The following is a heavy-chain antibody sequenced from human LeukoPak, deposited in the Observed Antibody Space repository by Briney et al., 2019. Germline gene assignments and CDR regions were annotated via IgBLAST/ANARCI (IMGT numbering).Heavy chain of an antibody. Sequence: GSLRLSCAASGFTFSTYNMNWVRQAPGKGLEWIGYIYYSGSTNYNPSLKSRVTISVDTSKNQFSLKLSSVTAADTAVYYCARDSSSLDYWGQGTLVTVSS. J-gene: IGHJ4*02. CDR2: IYYSGST. V-gene: IGHV4-59*01. D-gene: IGHD6-6*01. CDR3: ARDSSSLDY. CDR1: GFTFSTYN.